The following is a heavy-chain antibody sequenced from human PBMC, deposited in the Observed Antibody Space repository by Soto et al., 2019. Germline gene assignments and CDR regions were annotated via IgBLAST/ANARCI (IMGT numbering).Heavy chain of an antibody. CDR2: ISRSGGST. V-gene: IGHV3-23*01. CDR1: GLGFSSYA. D-gene: IGHD2-21*01. Sequence: XESLQLSCAASGLGFSSYAMSWVRQAPGKGLEWVSAISRSGGSTYYADSVKGRFTVSRDNFKNTLYLQMNSLRAEDTAVYYCAKDRAYCGGGDCYPDAFDIWGQGTMVTVSS. CDR3: AKDRAYCGGGDCYPDAFDI. J-gene: IGHJ3*02.